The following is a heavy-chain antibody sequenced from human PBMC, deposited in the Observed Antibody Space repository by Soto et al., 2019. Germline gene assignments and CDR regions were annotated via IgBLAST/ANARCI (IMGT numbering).Heavy chain of an antibody. V-gene: IGHV1-8*01. Sequence: QVQLVQSGAEVKKPGASVKVSCKASGYSFSTYDINWVRQAAGQGLEWMGWVNPKSGNTDYAQRFRGRVIMNSNTSISTAYMELSALTPEDTAVYYCARPYCDSTSCYTDWFDPWGQGTLVTVSS. D-gene: IGHD2-2*02. J-gene: IGHJ5*02. CDR2: VNPKSGNT. CDR3: ARPYCDSTSCYTDWFDP. CDR1: GYSFSTYD.